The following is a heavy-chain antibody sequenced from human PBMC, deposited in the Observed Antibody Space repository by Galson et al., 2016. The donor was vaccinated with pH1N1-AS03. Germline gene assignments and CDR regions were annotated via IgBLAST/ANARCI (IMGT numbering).Heavy chain of an antibody. V-gene: IGHV4-61*01. J-gene: IGHJ6*02. Sequence: SETLSLTCTVSGGSISSGNYYWSWIRQPPGRGLEWIGYIYYSGDSDYNPSLKSRVTMSVDTSENQFSLKLTSVTAADSAVYYCARSIPGVMMQDGLDVWGLGTTVIVS. CDR3: ARSIPGVMMQDGLDV. CDR1: GGSISSGNYY. CDR2: IYYSGDS. D-gene: IGHD2-2*01.